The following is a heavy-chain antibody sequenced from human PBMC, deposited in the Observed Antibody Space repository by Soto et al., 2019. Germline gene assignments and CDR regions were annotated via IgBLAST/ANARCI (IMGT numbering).Heavy chain of an antibody. CDR1: GGSISGNGYY. V-gene: IGHV4-31*11. D-gene: IGHD3-3*01. CDR2: ISYSGRT. CDR3: ARGSIFGVVLNAFDI. Sequence: QVQLQESGPGLVKPSQTLSLTCAVSGGSISGNGYYWNWIRQHPGKGLEWIGYISYSGRTFYSPSLKSRVTTSLDTSKNQFSLKLSSVTAADTAIYYCARGSIFGVVLNAFDIWGQGTMVAVFS. J-gene: IGHJ3*02.